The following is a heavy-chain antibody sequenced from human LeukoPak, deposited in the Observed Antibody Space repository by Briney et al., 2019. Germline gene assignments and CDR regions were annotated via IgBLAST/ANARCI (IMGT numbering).Heavy chain of an antibody. CDR1: GFIFSHFA. J-gene: IGHJ4*02. D-gene: IGHD3-10*01. Sequence: GGSLRLSCAASGFIFSHFAMSWVRQAPGKGLHWVSTISGSGNKTYDADSVKGRFTISRDNSKNTLYLQMTGLRAEDTAVYYCAKLKRVGIAPFDDWGQGTLVTVSS. CDR2: ISGSGNKT. CDR3: AKLKRVGIAPFDD. V-gene: IGHV3-23*01.